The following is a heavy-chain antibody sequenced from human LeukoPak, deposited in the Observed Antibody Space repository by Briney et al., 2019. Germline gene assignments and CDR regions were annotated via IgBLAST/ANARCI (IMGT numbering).Heavy chain of an antibody. CDR1: GFTVSSNY. CDR2: IYSGGST. Sequence: PGGSLRLSCAASGFTVSSNYMSWVRQAPGKGLEWISVIYSGGSTYYADSVKGRFTISRDNSKNTLYLQMNSLGAEDTAVYYCARGNDYGDYGVVEWGQGTLVTVSS. D-gene: IGHD4-17*01. CDR3: ARGNDYGDYGVVE. J-gene: IGHJ4*02. V-gene: IGHV3-66*01.